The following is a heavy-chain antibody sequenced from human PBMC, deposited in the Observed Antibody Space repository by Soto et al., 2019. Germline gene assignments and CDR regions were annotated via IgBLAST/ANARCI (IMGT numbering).Heavy chain of an antibody. Sequence: QVQLVESGGGVVQPGRSLRLSCVASGFPFTSYGMHWVREAPGKGLEWVAVISYDGSNKYYADSVKGRFTISRDNSKNTLYLQMNSLRPEDTALYHCVGGQYYFDYRGQGTLVTVSS. CDR1: GFPFTSYG. CDR2: ISYDGSNK. V-gene: IGHV3-30*03. CDR3: VGGQYYFDY. J-gene: IGHJ4*02. D-gene: IGHD3-10*01.